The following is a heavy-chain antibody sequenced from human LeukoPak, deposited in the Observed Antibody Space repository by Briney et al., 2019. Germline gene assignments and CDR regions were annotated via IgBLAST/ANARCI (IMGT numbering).Heavy chain of an antibody. V-gene: IGHV3-74*01. CDR1: GFTFGTYW. D-gene: IGHD2-8*02. Sequence: PGGSLRLSCAASGFTFGTYWMHWVRQAPGKGLVWVSLIKSDGVTTSYADSVKGRFTISRDNAKNTLSLQMNSLRAEDTAVYYCVTGGLDAFDIWGQGTMVTVSS. J-gene: IGHJ3*02. CDR3: VTGGLDAFDI. CDR2: IKSDGVTT.